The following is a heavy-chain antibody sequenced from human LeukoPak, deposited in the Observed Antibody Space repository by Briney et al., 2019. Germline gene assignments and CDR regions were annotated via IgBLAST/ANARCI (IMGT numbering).Heavy chain of an antibody. CDR1: GGSVRRCGYY. Sequence: PSETLSLTCTVSGGSVRRCGYYWIGIRQHPGKGLEWIGFTSYREGTYYNPSLMSRITISGDRTQNHSSLKMRDVTAANTAVYFCAPADWESFYFDSWGQGVLVAVSS. CDR2: TSYREGT. V-gene: IGHV4-31*03. D-gene: IGHD1-26*01. J-gene: IGHJ4*02. CDR3: APADWESFYFDS.